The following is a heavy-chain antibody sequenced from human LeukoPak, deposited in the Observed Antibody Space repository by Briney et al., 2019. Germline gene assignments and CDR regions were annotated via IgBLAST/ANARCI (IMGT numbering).Heavy chain of an antibody. D-gene: IGHD2-21*02. CDR2: INPNSGGT. Sequence: EASVKVSCKASGYTFTGYYMHWVRQAPGQGLEWMGWINPNSGGTNYAQKLQGRVTMTTDTSTSTAYMELRSLRSDDTAVYYCARAYEVTFRRSNWFDPWGQGTLVTVSS. J-gene: IGHJ5*02. V-gene: IGHV1-2*02. CDR1: GYTFTGYY. CDR3: ARAYEVTFRRSNWFDP.